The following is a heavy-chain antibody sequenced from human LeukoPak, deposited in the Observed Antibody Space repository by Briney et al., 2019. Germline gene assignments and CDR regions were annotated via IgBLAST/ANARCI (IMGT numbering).Heavy chain of an antibody. J-gene: IGHJ4*02. CDR1: GGSISSSSYY. Sequence: SETLSLTCTVSGGSISSSSYYWGWIRQPPRKGLEWIGSIYYSGSTYYNPSLKSRVTISVDTSKNQFSLKLSSVTAADTAVYYCARSYNWNDPYFDYWGQGTLVTVSS. CDR2: IYYSGST. CDR3: ARSYNWNDPYFDY. V-gene: IGHV4-39*01. D-gene: IGHD1-20*01.